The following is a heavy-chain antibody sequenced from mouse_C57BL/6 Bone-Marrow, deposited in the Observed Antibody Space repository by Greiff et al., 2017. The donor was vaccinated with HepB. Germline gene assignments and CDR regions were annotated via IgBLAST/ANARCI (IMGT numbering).Heavy chain of an antibody. V-gene: IGHV1-82*01. CDR2: IYPGDGDT. CDR1: GYAFSSSW. J-gene: IGHJ2*01. D-gene: IGHD2-1*01. Sequence: VKVVESGPELVKPGASVKISCKASGYAFSSSWMNWVKQRPGKGLEWIGRIYPGDGDTNYNRKFKGKATLTADKSSSTAYMQLSSLTSEDSAVYFCAVYGNYDYWGQGTTLTVSS. CDR3: AVYGNYDY.